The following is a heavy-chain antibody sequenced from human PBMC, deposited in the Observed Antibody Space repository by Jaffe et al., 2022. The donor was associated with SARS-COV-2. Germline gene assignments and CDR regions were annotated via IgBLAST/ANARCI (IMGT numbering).Heavy chain of an antibody. CDR2: IYPGDSDA. V-gene: IGHV5-51*01. D-gene: IGHD3-10*01. CDR3: ARLGSGSVGYNWFDP. J-gene: IGHJ5*02. CDR1: GYRFTNYW. Sequence: EVQLVQSGAEVRKPGESLKISCKGSGYRFTNYWIGWVRQMPGRGLEWMGIIYPGDSDARLSPSFQGQVTISADKSINTAYLQWRSLKASDTAMYYCARLGSGSVGYNWFDPWGQGTLVTVSS.